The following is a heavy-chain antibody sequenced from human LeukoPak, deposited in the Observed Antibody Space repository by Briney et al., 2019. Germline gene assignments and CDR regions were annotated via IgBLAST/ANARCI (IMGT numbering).Heavy chain of an antibody. CDR1: GGTFSSYA. D-gene: IGHD2-15*01. J-gene: IGHJ4*02. CDR3: ARAPGSGEINFDY. Sequence: ASVKVSCKASGGTFSSYAISWVRQAPGQGLEWMGRIIPTLEIANYAQKFQGRVTITADKSTSTAYMDLSSLRSEDTAVYYCARAPGSGEINFDYWGQGTLVTVSS. V-gene: IGHV1-69*04. CDR2: IIPTLEIA.